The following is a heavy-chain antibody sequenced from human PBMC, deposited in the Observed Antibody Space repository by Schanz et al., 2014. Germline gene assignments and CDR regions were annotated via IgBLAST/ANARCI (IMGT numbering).Heavy chain of an antibody. Sequence: QIQLVQSGPEVKKPGATVKVSCKASGYIFINSGISWVRQAPGQGLEWMGWISVYNHNKEYDQKFQGRVTMTTDTSTSTAYMALTDLRSDDTAVYYCARSAGRDFWSGYYTRFDYWGQGTLVTVSS. CDR3: ARSAGRDFWSGYYTRFDY. CDR1: GYIFINSG. CDR2: ISVYNHNK. J-gene: IGHJ4*02. V-gene: IGHV1-18*01. D-gene: IGHD3-3*01.